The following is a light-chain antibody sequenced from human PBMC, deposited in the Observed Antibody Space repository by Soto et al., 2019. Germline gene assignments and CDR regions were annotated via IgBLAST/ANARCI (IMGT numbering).Light chain of an antibody. CDR2: AAS. J-gene: IGKJ1*01. V-gene: IGKV1-39*01. Sequence: DIQMTQSPSSLSASVGDRVTITCRASQSISSYLNWYQQKPGKAPKLLIYAASSLQSGVPSRFSGSGSGTEFTLTISSLQSEDFAVYYCQQSDSWPRTFGQGTKVDIK. CDR1: QSISSY. CDR3: QQSDSWPRT.